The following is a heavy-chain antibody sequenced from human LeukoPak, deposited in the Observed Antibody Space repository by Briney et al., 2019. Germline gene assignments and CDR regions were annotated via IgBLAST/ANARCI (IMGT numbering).Heavy chain of an antibody. Sequence: ASVKVSCKTSGYTFANYYMHWVRQAPGQGLVWMGIINPSGGSTNYAQEFQGRIIMTRDTSTSTVYMELSSLRSEDTAVYYCARGGMFRVVIGLSGTWASEDYWGQGTLVTVSS. CDR2: INPSGGST. CDR1: GYTFANYY. CDR3: ARGGMFRVVIGLSGTWASEDY. D-gene: IGHD3-3*01. J-gene: IGHJ4*02. V-gene: IGHV1-46*01.